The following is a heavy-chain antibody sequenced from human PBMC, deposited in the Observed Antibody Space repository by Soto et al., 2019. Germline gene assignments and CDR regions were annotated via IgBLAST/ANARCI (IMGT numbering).Heavy chain of an antibody. CDR3: ARGWGSSHDNNWFDP. CDR2: INHSGSA. J-gene: IGHJ5*02. V-gene: IGHV4-34*01. CDR1: GGSFSGYY. D-gene: IGHD6-13*01. Sequence: LSLTCAVYGGSFSGYYWSWIRQPPGKGLEWIGEINHSGSANYNPSLKSRVTISVDTSKNQFSLKLSSVTAADTAVYYCARGWGSSHDNNWFDPWGQGTLVTVSS.